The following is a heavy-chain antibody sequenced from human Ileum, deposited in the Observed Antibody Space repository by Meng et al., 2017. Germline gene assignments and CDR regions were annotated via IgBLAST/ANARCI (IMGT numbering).Heavy chain of an antibody. CDR3: AREGRLLGAFDI. J-gene: IGHJ3*02. V-gene: IGHV3-7*01. Sequence: GESLKISCAASGFTFSTYWMVWVRQAPGKGLEWVANIKPDGSEGYYGGSVKGRFTISRDNAENSLYLQMISLKVEDTAVYYCAREGRLLGAFDIWGQGTMVTVSS. D-gene: IGHD2/OR15-2a*01. CDR2: IKPDGSEG. CDR1: GFTFSTYW.